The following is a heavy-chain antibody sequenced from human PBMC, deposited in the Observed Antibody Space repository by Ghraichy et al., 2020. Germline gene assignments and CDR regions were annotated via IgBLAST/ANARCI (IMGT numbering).Heavy chain of an antibody. Sequence: GGSLRLSCAASGFTFSSYWMHWVRQAPGEGLVWVARLDLDDGNTDYATSVKGRFTISKDTAKKALYLQMNSLRVDDTGTYYCVRPFGVGPHPHYFYGLDVWGLGTTVAVTS. CDR1: GFTFSSYW. J-gene: IGHJ6*02. CDR3: VRPFGVGPHPHYFYGLDV. D-gene: IGHD3-3*01. CDR2: LDLDDGNT. V-gene: IGHV3-74*01.